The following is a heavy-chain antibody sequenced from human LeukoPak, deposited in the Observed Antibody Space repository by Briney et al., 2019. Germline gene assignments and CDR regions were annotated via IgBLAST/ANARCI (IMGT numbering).Heavy chain of an antibody. V-gene: IGHV3-33*01. CDR1: GFTFSSYG. CDR3: ASPGSYYYDSSGYPDDAFDI. J-gene: IGHJ3*02. D-gene: IGHD3-22*01. Sequence: GRSLRLSCAASGFTFSSYGMHWVRQAPGKGLEWVAVIWYDGSNKYYADSVKGRFTISRDNSKNTLYLQMNSLRAEDTAVYYCASPGSYYYDSSGYPDDAFDIWGQGTMVTVSS. CDR2: IWYDGSNK.